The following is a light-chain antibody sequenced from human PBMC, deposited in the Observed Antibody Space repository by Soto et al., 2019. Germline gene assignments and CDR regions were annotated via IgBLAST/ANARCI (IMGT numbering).Light chain of an antibody. CDR2: EVS. V-gene: IGLV2-14*01. Sequence: QSALTQPASVSGSPGQSITISCTGTSSDVGGYNYVSWYQQHPGKAPKLMIYEVSNRPSGGSNRFSGSKSGNTASLTISGLQAEDEADYYCSSYTSSSGVFGTGTKLTVL. CDR1: SSDVGGYNY. CDR3: SSYTSSSGV. J-gene: IGLJ1*01.